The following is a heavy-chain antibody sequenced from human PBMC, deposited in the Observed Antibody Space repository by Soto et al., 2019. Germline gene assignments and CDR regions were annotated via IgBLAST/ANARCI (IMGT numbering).Heavy chain of an antibody. J-gene: IGHJ2*01. CDR1: GFTVSSNY. Sequence: GGSLRLSCAASGFTVSSNYMSWVRQAPGKGLEWVSVIYSGGSTYYADSVKGRFTISRDNSKNTLYLQMNSLRAEDTAVYYCARGPAGIYWYFDLWGRGTLVTVSS. CDR2: IYSGGST. CDR3: ARGPAGIYWYFDL. V-gene: IGHV3-53*01.